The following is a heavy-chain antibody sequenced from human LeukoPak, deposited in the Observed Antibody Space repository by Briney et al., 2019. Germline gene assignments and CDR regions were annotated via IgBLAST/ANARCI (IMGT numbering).Heavy chain of an antibody. V-gene: IGHV3-15*07. CDR1: GFTFSNAW. CDR3: TSRIAVAGTPTFDY. CDR2: IKSKTDGGTT. J-gene: IGHJ4*02. Sequence: GGSLRLSCAASGFTFSNAWMNWVRQAPGKGLEWVGRIKSKTDGGTTDYAAPVKGRFTISRDDSKNTLYLQMNSLKTEDTAVYYCTSRIAVAGTPTFDYGGQGTLVTVSS. D-gene: IGHD6-19*01.